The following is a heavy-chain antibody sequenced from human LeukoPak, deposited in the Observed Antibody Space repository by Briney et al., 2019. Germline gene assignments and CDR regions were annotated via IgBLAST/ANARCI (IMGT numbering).Heavy chain of an antibody. CDR3: ARAGNALLRLFDY. Sequence: GGSLRLSCAASGFTFSNYWMSWVRQAPGKGLQWVANIKQDGSEKYYVDSVKGRFTISRDNAKKSLYLQMNSLRAEDTAVYYCARAGNALLRLFDYWGQGTLVTVSS. D-gene: IGHD3-10*01. J-gene: IGHJ4*02. CDR1: GFTFSNYW. CDR2: IKQDGSEK. V-gene: IGHV3-7*01.